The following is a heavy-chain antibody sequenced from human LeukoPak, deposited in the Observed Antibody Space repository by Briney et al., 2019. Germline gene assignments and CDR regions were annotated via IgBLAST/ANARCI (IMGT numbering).Heavy chain of an antibody. V-gene: IGHV4-59*01. Sequence: SETLSLTCTVSGGSISSYYWSWIRQPPGKGLEWIGYIYYSGSTNYNPSLKSRVTISVDTSKNQFSLKLSSVTAADTAVYYCARRSVRGVSDYWGQGTLVTVFS. CDR1: GGSISSYY. D-gene: IGHD3-10*01. J-gene: IGHJ4*02. CDR2: IYYSGST. CDR3: ARRSVRGVSDY.